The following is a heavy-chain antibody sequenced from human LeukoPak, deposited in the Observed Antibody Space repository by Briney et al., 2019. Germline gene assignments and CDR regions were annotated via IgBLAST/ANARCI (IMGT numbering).Heavy chain of an antibody. CDR3: ARLGGNWNSPGRDY. Sequence: PSETLSLTCSVSGGSINGYSWTWIRQPPGMRLEWVGHISYTGTTNYNPSITTRVAISVDTSKNQFSLKLTSVTAADTGMYFCARLGGNWNSPGRDYWGQGTLVTVSS. D-gene: IGHD3-10*01. CDR2: ISYTGTT. V-gene: IGHV4-59*08. J-gene: IGHJ4*02. CDR1: GGSINGYS.